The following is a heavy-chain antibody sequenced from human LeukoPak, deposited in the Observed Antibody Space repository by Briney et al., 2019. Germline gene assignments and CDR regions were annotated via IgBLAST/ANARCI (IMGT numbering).Heavy chain of an antibody. Sequence: GGSLRLSCAASGFTFHTYAMHWVRQAPGKRLEFVSTVSSHGGSTYYAKSVQGRFTISRDNSENTLYLQMGSLRAEDMAVYYCARGRDGSTWYKPSLDYWGQGTLVTVSS. CDR3: ARGRDGSTWYKPSLDY. D-gene: IGHD6-13*01. CDR1: GFTFHTYA. CDR2: VSSHGGST. J-gene: IGHJ4*02. V-gene: IGHV3-64*01.